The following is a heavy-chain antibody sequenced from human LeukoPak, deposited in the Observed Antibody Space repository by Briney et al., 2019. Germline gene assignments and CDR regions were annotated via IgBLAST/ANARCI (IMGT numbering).Heavy chain of an antibody. CDR3: AKGYCSSTSCPRGFDY. CDR2: IRYDGSNK. D-gene: IGHD2-2*01. CDR1: GFTVSSNY. V-gene: IGHV3-30*02. Sequence: GGSLRLSCAASGFTVSSNYMGWVRQAPGKGLEWVAFIRYDGSNKYYADSVKGRFTISRDNSKNTLYLQMNSLRAEDTAVYYCAKGYCSSTSCPRGFDYWGQGTLVTVSS. J-gene: IGHJ4*02.